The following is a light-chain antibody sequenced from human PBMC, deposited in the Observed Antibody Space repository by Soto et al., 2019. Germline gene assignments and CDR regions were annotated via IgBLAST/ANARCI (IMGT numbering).Light chain of an antibody. CDR1: QGISSY. CDR2: AAS. V-gene: IGKV1-8*01. CDR3: QRYYSYPYT. Sequence: AIRMTQSPSSFSASTGDRVTITCRASQGISSYLAWYQQKPGKAPKLLIYAASTLQSGVPSRFSGSGSGTDFTLTISCLQSEDFGTYYCQRYYSYPYTFGQGTKLEI. J-gene: IGKJ2*01.